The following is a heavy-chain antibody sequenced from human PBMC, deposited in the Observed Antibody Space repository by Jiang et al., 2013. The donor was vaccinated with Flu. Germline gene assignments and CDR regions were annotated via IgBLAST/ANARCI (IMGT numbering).Heavy chain of an antibody. CDR3: ARDPERGGSGSQNWFDP. D-gene: IGHD3-10*01. V-gene: IGHV4-38-2*02. J-gene: IGHJ5*02. CDR2: IYHSGST. CDR1: GYSISSGYY. Sequence: GLVKPSETLSLTCTVSGYSISSGYYWGWIRQPPGKGLEWIGSIYHSGSTYYNPSLKSRVTISVDTSKNQFSLKLSSVTAADTAVYYCARDPERGGSGSQNWFDPWGQGTLVTVSS.